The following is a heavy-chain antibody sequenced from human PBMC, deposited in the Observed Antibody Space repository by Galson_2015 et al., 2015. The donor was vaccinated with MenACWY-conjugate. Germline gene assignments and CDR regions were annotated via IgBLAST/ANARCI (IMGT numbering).Heavy chain of an antibody. CDR1: GYSFTSYW. Sequence: QSGAEVKKPGESLRISCKGSGYSFTSYWISWVRQMPGKGLEWMGRIDPSDSYTNYSPSFQGHVTISADKSISTSYLQWSSLKASDTAMYYCARHEGDIAAAGTPGASDYWGQGTLVTVSS. CDR3: ARHEGDIAAAGTPGASDY. J-gene: IGHJ4*02. V-gene: IGHV5-10-1*01. D-gene: IGHD6-13*01. CDR2: IDPSDSYT.